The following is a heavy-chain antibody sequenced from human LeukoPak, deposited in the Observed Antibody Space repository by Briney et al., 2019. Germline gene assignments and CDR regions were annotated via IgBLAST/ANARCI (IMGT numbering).Heavy chain of an antibody. V-gene: IGHV5-51*01. D-gene: IGHD3-16*01. J-gene: IGHJ5*02. CDR3: ARLAYSTTWSAARFDP. CDR1: GYNFITYW. Sequence: KVSCKGSGYNFITYWIAWVRQMPGKGLGWMGVIYPGDSDTRYSPSFQGQVTISADKSISTAYLQWSSLKASDTAMYYCARLAYSTTWSAARFDPWGQGTLVTVSS. CDR2: IYPGDSDT.